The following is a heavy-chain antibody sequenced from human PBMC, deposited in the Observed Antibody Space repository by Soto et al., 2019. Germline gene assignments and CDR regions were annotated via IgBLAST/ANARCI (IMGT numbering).Heavy chain of an antibody. D-gene: IGHD2-15*01. CDR2: VSGGGGVT. CDR1: GFSFSDYA. J-gene: IGHJ4*02. CDR3: AKGRCSGTSCYSDY. V-gene: IGHV3-23*01. Sequence: EVQLLESGGGLVQPVGSLRLSCAASGFSFSDYAMSWVRQAPGKGLEWVSGVSGGGGVTNYADSVKGRFTISRDNSKNTVYLQMNGLRAEDTAIYYCAKGRCSGTSCYSDYWGQGTLVTVSS.